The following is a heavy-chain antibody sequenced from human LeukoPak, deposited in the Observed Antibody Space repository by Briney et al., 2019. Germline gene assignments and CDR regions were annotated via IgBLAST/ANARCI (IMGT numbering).Heavy chain of an antibody. J-gene: IGHJ5*02. CDR1: GGSISSSSYY. D-gene: IGHD4-17*01. CDR3: ARTVTPGRNWFDP. V-gene: IGHV4-39*07. Sequence: SETLSLTCTVSGGSISSSSYYWGWIRQPPGKGLEWIGSIYYSGSTNYNPSLKSRVTISVDTSKNQFSLKLSSVTAADTAVYYCARTVTPGRNWFDPWGQGTLVTVSS. CDR2: IYYSGST.